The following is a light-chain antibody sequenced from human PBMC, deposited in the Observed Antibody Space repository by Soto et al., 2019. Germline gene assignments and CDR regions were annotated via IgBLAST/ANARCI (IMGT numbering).Light chain of an antibody. J-gene: IGLJ2*01. CDR1: SSDVGAYNY. V-gene: IGLV2-14*01. Sequence: QSALTQPASVSGSPGQSITMSCTGTSSDVGAYNYVSWYQQHPGKAPKLMIFEVTHRPSGISNRFSGSKSGNTASLTISGLQAEDEADYYCSSYTSLNTVIFGGGTKLIVL. CDR2: EVT. CDR3: SSYTSLNTVI.